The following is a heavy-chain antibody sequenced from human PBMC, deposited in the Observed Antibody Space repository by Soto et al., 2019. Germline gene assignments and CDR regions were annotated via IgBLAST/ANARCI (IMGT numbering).Heavy chain of an antibody. CDR2: LSDSGGSI. CDR3: AKGDVLRYFDWTPLPIAFDI. Sequence: GGSLRLSCTASGFTFSSHAMTWVRQAPGKGLEWVSGLSDSGGSIYYADSVKGRFTISRDNSKNTLYLQMNSLRAEDTAVYYCAKGDVLRYFDWTPLPIAFDIWGQGTMVTVSS. J-gene: IGHJ3*02. CDR1: GFTFSSHA. V-gene: IGHV3-23*01. D-gene: IGHD3-9*01.